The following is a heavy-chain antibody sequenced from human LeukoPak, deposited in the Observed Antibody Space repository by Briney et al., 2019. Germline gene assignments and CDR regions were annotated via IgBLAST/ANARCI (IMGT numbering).Heavy chain of an antibody. J-gene: IGHJ4*02. V-gene: IGHV3-23*01. CDR2: ISGSGGST. CDR1: GFTFDDYA. Sequence: GGSLRLSCAASGFTFDDYAMHWVRHAPGKGLEWVSAISGSGGSTYYADSVKGRFTISRDNSKSTLYLQMNSLRAEDTAVYYCAKELTFGGVIVYYFDYWGQGTLVTVSS. D-gene: IGHD3-16*02. CDR3: AKELTFGGVIVYYFDY.